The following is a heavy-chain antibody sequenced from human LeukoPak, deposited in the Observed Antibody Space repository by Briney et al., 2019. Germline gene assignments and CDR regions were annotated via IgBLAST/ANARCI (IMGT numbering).Heavy chain of an antibody. V-gene: IGHV4-59*01. CDR3: ARALRDGYVRYFDY. Sequence: SETLSLTCTVSGGSISSYYWSWIRQPPGKGLEWIGHIYYSGSTNYNPSLKSRVTISVDTSKNQFSLRLSSVTAADSAVYYCARALRDGYVRYFDYWGQGTLVTVSS. J-gene: IGHJ4*02. D-gene: IGHD5-24*01. CDR2: IYYSGST. CDR1: GGSISSYY.